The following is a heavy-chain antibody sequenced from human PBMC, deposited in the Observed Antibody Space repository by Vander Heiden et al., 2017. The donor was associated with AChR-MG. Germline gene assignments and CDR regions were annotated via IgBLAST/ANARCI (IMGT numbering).Heavy chain of an antibody. J-gene: IGHJ4*02. Sequence: QITLKESGPTLVKPTQTLTLTCTFSGFSLSTSGVGVGWIRQPPGKALEWLALIYWDDDKRYSPSLKSRLTITKDTSKNQVVLTMTNMDPVDTATYYCAHRPLAVAGGDYFDYWGQGTLVTVSS. V-gene: IGHV2-5*02. CDR1: GFSLSTSGVG. CDR2: IYWDDDK. D-gene: IGHD6-19*01. CDR3: AHRPLAVAGGDYFDY.